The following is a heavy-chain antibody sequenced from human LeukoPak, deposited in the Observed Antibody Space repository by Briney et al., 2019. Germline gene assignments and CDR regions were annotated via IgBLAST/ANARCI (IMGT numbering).Heavy chain of an antibody. J-gene: IGHJ4*02. CDR1: GFTFSNYG. Sequence: GGSLRLSCAASGFTFSNYGMHWVRQAPGKGLDWVAFVRSDGSHTDYADSAKGRFTISRDNSKNTLYLQMNSLRAEDTAEYYCARLYLLTGYSPPTNWGQGTLVTVSS. CDR2: VRSDGSHT. V-gene: IGHV3-30*02. D-gene: IGHD3-9*01. CDR3: ARLYLLTGYSPPTN.